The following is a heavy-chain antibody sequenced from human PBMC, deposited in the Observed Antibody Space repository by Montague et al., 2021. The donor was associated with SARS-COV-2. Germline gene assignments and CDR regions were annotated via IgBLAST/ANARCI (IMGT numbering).Heavy chain of an antibody. V-gene: IGHV3-48*03. D-gene: IGHD6-19*01. Sequence: SLRLSCAASGFPFSSYEMNWVRQAPGKGLEWVSYISTSGRGIHYADSVKGRSTISRDNAKNSLYLEMNSLRAEDTAVYYCARDNAGWPDAFDIWGQGTMVTVSS. CDR3: ARDNAGWPDAFDI. J-gene: IGHJ3*02. CDR1: GFPFSSYE. CDR2: ISTSGRGI.